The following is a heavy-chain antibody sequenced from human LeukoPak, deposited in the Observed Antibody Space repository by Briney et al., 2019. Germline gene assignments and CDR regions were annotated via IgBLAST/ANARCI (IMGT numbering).Heavy chain of an antibody. CDR1: GGSISSGDYY. CDR3: ARESRLLAGYNWFDP. V-gene: IGHV4-61*08. J-gene: IGHJ5*02. CDR2: IYDSGST. D-gene: IGHD3-22*01. Sequence: PSETLSLXCTVSGGSISSGDYYWIWIRQPPGKGLEWIGYIYDSGSTNYNPSLKSRVTISVDTSKNQFSLKLSSVTAADTAVYYCARESRLLAGYNWFDPWGQGTLVTVSS.